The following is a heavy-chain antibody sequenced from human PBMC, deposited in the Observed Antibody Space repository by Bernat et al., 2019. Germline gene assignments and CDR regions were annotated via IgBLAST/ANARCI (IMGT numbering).Heavy chain of an antibody. D-gene: IGHD4-17*01. Sequence: QIQLVQSGPEIKKPGASVKVSCKTSGYTFTTYGISWLRQAPGQGLEWMGWINNYNGNTRYAQKLQDRVIMTTDTSATTAYMELGSLRSDDTAVYYCARTPYGDSILPFDYWGQGTLVTVSS. J-gene: IGHJ4*02. V-gene: IGHV1-18*01. CDR1: GYTFTTYG. CDR3: ARTPYGDSILPFDY. CDR2: INNYNGNT.